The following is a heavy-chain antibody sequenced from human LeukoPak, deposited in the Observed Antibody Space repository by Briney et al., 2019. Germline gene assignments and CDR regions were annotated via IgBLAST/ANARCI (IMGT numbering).Heavy chain of an antibody. CDR2: IYTSGST. D-gene: IGHD6-13*01. CDR3: ARFRQQLDDASDI. CDR1: GGSISSGSYY. J-gene: IGHJ3*02. Sequence: PPQTLSLTCTVSGGSISSGSYYWSWIRQPAGKGLEWIGRIYTSGSTNYNPSLKSRVTISVDTSKNQFSLKLSSVTAADTAVYYRARFRQQLDDASDIWGRGTVVTVSS. V-gene: IGHV4-61*02.